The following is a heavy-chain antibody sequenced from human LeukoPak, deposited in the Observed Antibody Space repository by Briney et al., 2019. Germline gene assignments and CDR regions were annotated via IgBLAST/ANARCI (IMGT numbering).Heavy chain of an antibody. CDR3: AREPRSSRRTFDY. D-gene: IGHD2-2*01. V-gene: IGHV3-21*01. CDR1: GFTFSSYS. CDR2: ISSSSSYI. J-gene: IGHJ4*02. Sequence: GGSLRLSCAASGFTFSSYSMNWVRQAPGKGLEWVSSISSSSSYIYYADSVKGRFTISRDNAKNSLYLQMNSLRAEDTAVYYCAREPRSSRRTFDYWGQGTLVTVSS.